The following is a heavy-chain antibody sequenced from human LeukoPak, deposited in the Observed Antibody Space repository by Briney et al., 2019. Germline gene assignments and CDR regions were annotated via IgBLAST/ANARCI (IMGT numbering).Heavy chain of an antibody. Sequence: PGGSLRLSCAVSGLTSRSLTIESGRQAPGKGLEWVSSISSSSSYIYYADSVKGRFTISRYNAKNSLYLQMNRLRAEHTAVYYFARVCGVASADFFQHWGQGTLVTVSS. V-gene: IGHV3-21*01. J-gene: IGHJ1*01. CDR3: ARVCGVASADFFQH. CDR1: GLTSRSLT. CDR2: ISSSSSYI. D-gene: IGHD3-3*01.